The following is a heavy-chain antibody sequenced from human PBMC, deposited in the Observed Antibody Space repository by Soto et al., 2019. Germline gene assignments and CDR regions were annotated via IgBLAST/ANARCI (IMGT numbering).Heavy chain of an antibody. Sequence: EVQLLESGGGLVQPGGSLRLSCAASGFTFSSYAMSWLRQAPGKGLEWVSAISGSGGSTYYADSVKGRFTISRDNSKNTLYLQMNSLRAEDTAVYYCAKTYYYDSSGYPPDHWYFDYWGQGTLVTVSS. J-gene: IGHJ4*02. CDR2: ISGSGGST. D-gene: IGHD3-22*01. CDR1: GFTFSSYA. CDR3: AKTYYYDSSGYPPDHWYFDY. V-gene: IGHV3-23*01.